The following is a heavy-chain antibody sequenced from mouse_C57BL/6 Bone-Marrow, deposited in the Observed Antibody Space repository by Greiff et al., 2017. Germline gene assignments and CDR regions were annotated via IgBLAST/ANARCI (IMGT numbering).Heavy chain of an antibody. CDR3: ARGYYFTD. Sequence: VKLMESGAELVRPGTSVKMSCKASGYTFTNYWIGWAKQRPGHGLEWIGDIYPGGGYTNYNEKFKGKATLTADKSSSTAYMQFSSLTSEDSAIYYCARGYYFTDWGQGTTLTVSS. CDR2: IYPGGGYT. V-gene: IGHV1-63*01. CDR1: GYTFTNYW. D-gene: IGHD1-1*01. J-gene: IGHJ2*01.